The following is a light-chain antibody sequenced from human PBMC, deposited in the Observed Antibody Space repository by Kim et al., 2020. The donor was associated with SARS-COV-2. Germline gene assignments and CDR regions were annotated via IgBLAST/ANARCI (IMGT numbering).Light chain of an antibody. CDR1: STDVGAYNY. V-gene: IGLV2-14*03. J-gene: IGLJ1*01. Sequence: QSITISCTETSTDVGAYNYVFWYQQHPGKAPKLLIYDVTNRPSGVSNRFSGSKSDNTASLTISGLQAEDEADYYCSSYSSISTYYVFGTGTKVTVL. CDR2: DVT. CDR3: SSYSSISTYYV.